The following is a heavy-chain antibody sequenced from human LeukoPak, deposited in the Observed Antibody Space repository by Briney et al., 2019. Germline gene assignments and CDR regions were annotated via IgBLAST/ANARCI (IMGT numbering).Heavy chain of an antibody. CDR1: GGSISSYY. D-gene: IGHD3-22*01. Sequence: SETLSLTCTVSGGSISSYYWSWIRQPPGKGLEWIGYIYYSGSTNYNPSLKSRVTISVDTSKNQLSLKLSSVTAADTAVYYCASYDSSGYYDAFDIWGQGTMVTVSS. J-gene: IGHJ3*02. CDR2: IYYSGST. V-gene: IGHV4-59*08. CDR3: ASYDSSGYYDAFDI.